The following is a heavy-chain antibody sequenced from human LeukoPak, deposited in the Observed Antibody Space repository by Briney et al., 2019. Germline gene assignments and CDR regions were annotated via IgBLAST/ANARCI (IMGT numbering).Heavy chain of an antibody. J-gene: IGHJ3*02. Sequence: ASVKVSCKASGYTFTSYDINWVRRATGQGLEWMGWMNPNSGNTGYAQKFQGRVTMTRNTSISTAYMELSSLRSEDTAVYYCARVNYDFWSGSDAFDIWGQGTMVTVSS. CDR1: GYTFTSYD. V-gene: IGHV1-8*01. D-gene: IGHD3-3*01. CDR2: MNPNSGNT. CDR3: ARVNYDFWSGSDAFDI.